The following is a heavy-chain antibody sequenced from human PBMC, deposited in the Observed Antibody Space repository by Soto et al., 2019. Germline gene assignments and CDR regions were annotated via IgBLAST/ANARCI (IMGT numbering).Heavy chain of an antibody. CDR1: GFTFSDYW. CDR3: ARDLFDSGDFDY. J-gene: IGHJ4*02. CDR2: IKQDGSEK. V-gene: IGHV3-7*01. Sequence: WGSLRLSCAASGFTFSDYWMSGVRQAPGKGLEWVANIKQDGSEKHYVDSVKGRFTISRDSAKNSLHLQMNSLRAEDTAVYYSARDLFDSGDFDYWGQGTLVTVSS. D-gene: IGHD3-10*01.